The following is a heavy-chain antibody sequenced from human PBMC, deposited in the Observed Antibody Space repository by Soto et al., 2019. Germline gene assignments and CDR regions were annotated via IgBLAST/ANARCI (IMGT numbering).Heavy chain of an antibody. CDR2: MSPNTGNT. J-gene: IGHJ6*02. Sequence: ASVKVSCKASGYPFTSHDINWVRQAPGQGLEWMGWMSPNTGNTSYAQKFQGRVTMTRNTSKSTGYMELSSLRSDDTAVYFCARDWGVVSYYYGMDFWGQGTTVTVSS. CDR3: ARDWGVVSYYYGMDF. CDR1: GYPFTSHD. D-gene: IGHD7-27*01. V-gene: IGHV1-8*01.